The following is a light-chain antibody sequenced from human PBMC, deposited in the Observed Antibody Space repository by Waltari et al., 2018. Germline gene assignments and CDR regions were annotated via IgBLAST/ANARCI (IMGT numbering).Light chain of an antibody. J-gene: IGKJ2*01. Sequence: DIQMTQSPSSLSASVGDRVTITCRASQGINNYLAWYQQRAGKAPKVLIYAASILQSGCPSRCSGSRSGTDVTLTISSRQPEDVATYYCRKWFSASYTFGQGTKLEI. CDR3: RKWFSASYT. V-gene: IGKV1-27*01. CDR1: QGINNY. CDR2: AAS.